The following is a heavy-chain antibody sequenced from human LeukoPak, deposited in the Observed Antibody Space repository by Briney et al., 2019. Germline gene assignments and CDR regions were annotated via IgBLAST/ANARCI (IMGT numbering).Heavy chain of an antibody. CDR1: AFIFSGHW. Sequence: GGSLRLSCEGSAFIFSGHWMNWVRQTPGKGLECVASTNEAGGDKYYVDSVKGRFTISRDNSKNSLSLQMNSLTAEDTAIYYCAIATTGRGAFGSWGQGTLVSVSS. V-gene: IGHV3-7*01. D-gene: IGHD1-1*01. CDR3: AIATTGRGAFGS. CDR2: TNEAGGDK. J-gene: IGHJ4*02.